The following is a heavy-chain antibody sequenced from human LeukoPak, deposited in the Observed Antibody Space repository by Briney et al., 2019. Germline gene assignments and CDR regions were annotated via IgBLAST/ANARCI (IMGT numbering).Heavy chain of an antibody. D-gene: IGHD5-18*01. J-gene: IGHJ3*02. CDR2: IYTSGST. CDR1: GGSISSGSYY. V-gene: IGHV4-61*02. Sequence: PSQTLSLTCTVSGGSISSGSYYWSWIRQPAGKGLEWIGRIYTSGSTNYNPSLKSRVTISVDTSKNQFSLKLSSVTAADTAVYYCARDMLDTAMVTEWSGGAFDIWGQGTMVTVSS. CDR3: ARDMLDTAMVTEWSGGAFDI.